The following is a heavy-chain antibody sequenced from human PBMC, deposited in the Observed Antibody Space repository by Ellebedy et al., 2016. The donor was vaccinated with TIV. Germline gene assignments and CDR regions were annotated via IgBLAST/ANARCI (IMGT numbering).Heavy chain of an antibody. V-gene: IGHV1-24*01. J-gene: IGHJ3*02. D-gene: IGHD4-23*01. CDR3: ATGGYRGNSGGFDI. CDR1: GYTLIELS. Sequence: AASVKVSCKVSGYTLIELSMHWVRQAPGKGLEWMGIFDPADGETILAQKFEGRVTMTGDTSTDTAYMELRSLKSEDTAIYYCATGGYRGNSGGFDIWGQGTMVTVSS. CDR2: FDPADGET.